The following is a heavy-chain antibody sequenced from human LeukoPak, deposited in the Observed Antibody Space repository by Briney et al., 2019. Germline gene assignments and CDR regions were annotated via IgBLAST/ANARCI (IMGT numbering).Heavy chain of an antibody. Sequence: GGSLRLSCAASGFTFSTYSMNWVRQAPGKGLEWVSYIGAAGSTIYYADSVKGRFTISRDNAKNSLFLQMNSLRAEDTAVYYCARDSSTYAGPPDYWGQGTLVTVSS. CDR2: IGAAGSTI. J-gene: IGHJ4*02. CDR3: ARDSSTYAGPPDY. D-gene: IGHD2-2*01. V-gene: IGHV3-48*01. CDR1: GFTFSTYS.